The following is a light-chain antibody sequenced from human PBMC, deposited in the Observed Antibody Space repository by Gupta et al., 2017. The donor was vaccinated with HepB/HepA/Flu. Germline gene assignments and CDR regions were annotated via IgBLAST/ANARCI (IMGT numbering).Light chain of an antibody. CDR2: DNN. CDR3: ATWDSSLSAFV. Sequence: QSVLTQPPSVSAAPGQRVTISCSGTSSNIGKNYVSWYQQFPGTAPKLLIYDNNQRPSGIPDRFSGSKSGTSATLGITGLQTGDEAEYYCATWDSSLSAFVFGGGTKMTVL. CDR1: SSNIGKNY. V-gene: IGLV1-51*01. J-gene: IGLJ2*01.